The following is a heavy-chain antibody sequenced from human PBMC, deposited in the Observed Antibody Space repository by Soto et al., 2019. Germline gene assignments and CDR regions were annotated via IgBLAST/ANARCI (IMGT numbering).Heavy chain of an antibody. J-gene: IGHJ4*02. Sequence: SVKVSCKASGGTFSSYAISWVRQAPGQGLEWMGGIIPIFGTANYAQKFQGRVTITADESTSTAYMELSSLRSEDTAVYYCASRNGDSSGWYGFFDYWGQGTLVTVSS. V-gene: IGHV1-69*13. D-gene: IGHD6-19*01. CDR1: GGTFSSYA. CDR3: ASRNGDSSGWYGFFDY. CDR2: IIPIFGTA.